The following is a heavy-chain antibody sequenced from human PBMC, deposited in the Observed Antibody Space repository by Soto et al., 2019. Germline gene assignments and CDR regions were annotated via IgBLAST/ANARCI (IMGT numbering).Heavy chain of an antibody. Sequence: QVQVVQSGAEVKKPGASVKVSCQASGHTFTRHYFHWVRQAPGQGLEWMAILNPSGATKGFAQKFQGRVTMNWDTSTSTVFMELSSLTSDDTAIYYCACNEDYGDTASRYWGQGTLVTVSS. J-gene: IGHJ4*02. CDR1: GHTFTRHY. V-gene: IGHV1-46*03. CDR2: LNPSGATK. D-gene: IGHD4-17*01. CDR3: ACNEDYGDTASRY.